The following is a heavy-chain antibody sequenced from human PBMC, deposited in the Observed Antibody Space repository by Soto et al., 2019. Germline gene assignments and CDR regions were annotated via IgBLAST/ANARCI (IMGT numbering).Heavy chain of an antibody. D-gene: IGHD1-26*01. V-gene: IGHV4-34*01. Sequence: PSETLSLTCAVSGGSLRGHYWSWMRQSPEKGLEWIGEINHSGFTNYNPTLKSRVTISRDASKNQFTLRLSSMTAADSAVYFCARAAVKLGATLFDSWGQGTLVTVSS. J-gene: IGHJ4*02. CDR1: GGSLRGHY. CDR2: INHSGFT. CDR3: ARAAVKLGATLFDS.